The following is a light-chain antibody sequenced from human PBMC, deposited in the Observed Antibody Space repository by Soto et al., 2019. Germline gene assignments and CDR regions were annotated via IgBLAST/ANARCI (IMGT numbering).Light chain of an antibody. CDR3: QQRYSTTIS. CDR1: QDISNF. J-gene: IGKJ5*01. V-gene: IGKV1-39*01. Sequence: IQMTQSPSSMSASVGDRVTITCQASQDISNFLNWYQQKPGKAPNLLIYDASNLETGVPSRFSGSGSGTDFTLTISRLQHEDVATYDGQQRYSTTISFGQGTRLEIK. CDR2: DAS.